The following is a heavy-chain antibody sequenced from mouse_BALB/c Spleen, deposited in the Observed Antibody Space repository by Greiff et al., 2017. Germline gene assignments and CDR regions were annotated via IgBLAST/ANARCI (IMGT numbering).Heavy chain of an antibody. CDR2: ISSGSSTI. J-gene: IGHJ3*01. CDR3: ARYYYGSSYVGWFAY. D-gene: IGHD1-1*01. CDR1: GFTFSSFG. Sequence: EVNLVESGGGLVQPGGSRKLSCAASGFTFSSFGMHWVRQAPEKGLEWVAYISSGSSTIYYADTVKGRFTISRDNPKNTLFLQMTSLRSEDTAMYYCARYYYGSSYVGWFAYWGQGTLVTVSA. V-gene: IGHV5-17*02.